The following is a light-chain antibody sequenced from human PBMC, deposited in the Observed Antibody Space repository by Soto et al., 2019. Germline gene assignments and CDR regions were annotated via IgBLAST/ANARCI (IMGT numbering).Light chain of an antibody. Sequence: EIVLTQAPGTLSFSRGERATLSCRASQSVSSSYLAWYQQKPGQAPRLLIYGASSRATGIPDRFSGSGSGTDFTLTISRLEPEDFAVYYCQQYGSSPTWTLGQGTKVDIK. CDR2: GAS. CDR3: QQYGSSPTWT. V-gene: IGKV3-20*01. CDR1: QSVSSSY. J-gene: IGKJ1*01.